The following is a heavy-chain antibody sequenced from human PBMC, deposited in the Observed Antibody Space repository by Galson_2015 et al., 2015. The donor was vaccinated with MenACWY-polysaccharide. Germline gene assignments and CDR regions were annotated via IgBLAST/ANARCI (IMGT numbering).Heavy chain of an antibody. J-gene: IGHJ4*02. CDR3: ARDNWDDY. CDR2: IKQDGSAE. Sequence: SLRLSCAASGFTFSNYWMSWVRQAPGKGLEWVANIKQDGSAEYYVDSVRSRFTISRDNAKNSVYLQMSSLRAEDTAVYYCARDNWDDYWGQGTLVTVSS. CDR1: GFTFSNYW. D-gene: IGHD7-27*01. V-gene: IGHV3-7*01.